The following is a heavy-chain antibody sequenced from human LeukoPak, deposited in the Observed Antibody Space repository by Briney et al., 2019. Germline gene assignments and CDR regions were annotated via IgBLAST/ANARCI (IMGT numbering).Heavy chain of an antibody. V-gene: IGHV3-11*01. CDR1: GFTVSSNY. D-gene: IGHD3-22*01. J-gene: IGHJ4*02. CDR2: ISSSGSTI. CDR3: ARDAQYYYDSSGYPGY. Sequence: GGSLRLSCAASGFTVSSNYMSWVRQAPGKGLEWVSYISSSGSTIYYADSVKGRFTISRDNAKNSLYLQMNSLRAEDTAVYYCARDAQYYYDSSGYPGYWGQGTLVTVSS.